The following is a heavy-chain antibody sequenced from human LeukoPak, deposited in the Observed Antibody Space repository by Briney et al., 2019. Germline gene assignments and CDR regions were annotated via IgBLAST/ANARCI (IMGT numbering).Heavy chain of an antibody. CDR3: ARRWDLDY. Sequence: GESLKISCKASGYSFSSYWIGWVRQMPGKGLELMGSIYPGDSETRYSPAFQGQVTISADKSISTAYLQWRSLKASDTAMYFCARRWDLDYWGQGTLVTVSS. V-gene: IGHV5-51*01. D-gene: IGHD1-26*01. CDR1: GYSFSSYW. J-gene: IGHJ4*02. CDR2: IYPGDSET.